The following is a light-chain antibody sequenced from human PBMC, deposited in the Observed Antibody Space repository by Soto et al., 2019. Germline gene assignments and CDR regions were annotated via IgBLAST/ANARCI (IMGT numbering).Light chain of an antibody. J-gene: IGLJ1*01. Sequence: QSALTQPASVSGSPGQSITISCTGTSSDVGFYNFVSWYQQHPGKAPKVMIFEVNNRPSGVSNRFSGSKSGNTASLTISGLQAEDEADYYCSSYTSSSTRVFGTGTQLTVL. CDR3: SSYTSSSTRV. CDR2: EVN. CDR1: SSDVGFYNF. V-gene: IGLV2-14*01.